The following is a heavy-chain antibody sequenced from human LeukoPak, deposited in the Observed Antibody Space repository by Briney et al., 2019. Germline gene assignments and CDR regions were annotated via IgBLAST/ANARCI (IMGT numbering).Heavy chain of an antibody. CDR1: GGSISSGGYS. J-gene: IGHJ4*02. Sequence: SQTLSLTCAVSGGSISSGGYSWSWIRQPPGKGLEWIGYIYHSGSTYYNPSHKSRVTISVDRSKNQFSLKLSSVTAADTAVYYCASHVTYYGSGSYWGYFDYWGQGTLVTVSS. CDR3: ASHVTYYGSGSYWGYFDY. D-gene: IGHD3-10*01. V-gene: IGHV4-30-2*01. CDR2: IYHSGST.